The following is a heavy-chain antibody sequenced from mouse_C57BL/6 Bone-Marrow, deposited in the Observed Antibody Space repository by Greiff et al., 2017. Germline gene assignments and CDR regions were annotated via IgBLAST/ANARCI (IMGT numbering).Heavy chain of an antibody. V-gene: IGHV1-62-3*01. J-gene: IGHJ3*01. CDR1: GYTFTSYW. Sequence: QVQLQQPGAELVKPGASVKLSCKASGYTFTSYWMHWVKQRPGQGLEWIGRIDPYSGGTKYNEKFKGKATLTVDKSSSTAYMQLSSLTSEDSAVYYCAREDGSNGLAYWGQGTLVTVSS. D-gene: IGHD2-3*01. CDR2: IDPYSGGT. CDR3: AREDGSNGLAY.